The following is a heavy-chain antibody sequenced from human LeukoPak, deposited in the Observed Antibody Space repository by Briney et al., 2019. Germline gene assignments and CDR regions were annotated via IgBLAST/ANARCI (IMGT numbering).Heavy chain of an antibody. CDR2: ISAYNGNT. V-gene: IGHV1-18*01. Sequence: GASVRVSCTASGYTFTSYGISWVRQAPGQGLEWMGWISAYNGNTNYAQKLQGRVTMTTDTSASTAYMELSSLRSEDTAVYYCAREGIQLRIFEGFDYWGQGTLVTVSS. CDR1: GYTFTSYG. CDR3: AREGIQLRIFEGFDY. J-gene: IGHJ4*02. D-gene: IGHD5-18*01.